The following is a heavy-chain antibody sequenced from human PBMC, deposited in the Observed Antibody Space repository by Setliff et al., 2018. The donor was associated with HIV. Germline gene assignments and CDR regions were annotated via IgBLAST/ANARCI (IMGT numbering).Heavy chain of an antibody. V-gene: IGHV3-23*01. J-gene: IGHJ4*02. CDR2: ISAGSYTT. Sequence: PGGSLRLSCAASGFSFTDARMNWVRQAPGKGLEWVSGISAGSYTTYYADSVKGRFTISRDNSKNTLYLQMNSLRAEDTAVYYCAKEAIYVGYVDYWGQGTQVTVSS. CDR1: GFSFTDAR. D-gene: IGHD3-16*01. CDR3: AKEAIYVGYVDY.